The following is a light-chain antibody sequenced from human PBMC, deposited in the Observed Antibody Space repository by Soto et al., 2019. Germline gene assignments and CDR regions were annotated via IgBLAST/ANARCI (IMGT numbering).Light chain of an antibody. CDR1: QSISSW. V-gene: IGKV1-5*01. Sequence: DIQMTQSPSTLSASVGDRVTITCRASQSISSWLAWYQQKPGKAPKLLIYDASSLESGVPSRFSGSGSGGELPLTIGSLGPEELATYNGQHYHMSSDGCGKMNRIT. J-gene: IGKJ5*01. CDR2: DAS. CDR3: QHYHMSSDGCGKMNRIT.